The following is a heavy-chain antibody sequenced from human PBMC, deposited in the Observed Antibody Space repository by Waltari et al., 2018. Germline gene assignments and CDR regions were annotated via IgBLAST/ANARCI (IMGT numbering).Heavy chain of an antibody. J-gene: IGHJ3*02. D-gene: IGHD3-22*01. CDR1: GLPLSSYW. V-gene: IGHV3-7*01. Sequence: EVQLVESGGGLVEPGGSLRLSGAASGLPLSSYWMRWVRQAPGKGPEWVDNIKKDGSEEYYVDSVRGRFTISRDNAKNSLYLQMNSLRPEDTAVYYCARDQWFAFDIWGQGTMVTVSS. CDR2: IKKDGSEE. CDR3: ARDQWFAFDI.